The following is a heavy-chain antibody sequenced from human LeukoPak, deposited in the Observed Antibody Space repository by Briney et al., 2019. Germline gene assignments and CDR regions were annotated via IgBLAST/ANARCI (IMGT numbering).Heavy chain of an antibody. CDR2: IYPGDSDT. Sequence: GESLKISCKISGDRLTNNWIGWVRQVPGKGLEWMGIIYPGDSDTRYSPSFQGQVTISADKSISTAYLQWSSLKASDTAMYYCARRKASYYGSGSSLDYWGQGTLVTVSS. CDR1: GDRLTNNW. D-gene: IGHD3-10*01. CDR3: ARRKASYYGSGSSLDY. V-gene: IGHV5-51*01. J-gene: IGHJ4*02.